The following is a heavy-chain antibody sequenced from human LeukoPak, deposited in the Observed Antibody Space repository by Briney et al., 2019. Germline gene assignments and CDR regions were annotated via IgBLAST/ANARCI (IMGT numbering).Heavy chain of an antibody. Sequence: PGRPLRLSCAASGFNFDDCAMHWVRQAPGKGLEWVSGISWNSGNIAYADSVKGRFTISRDSAKTSLYLQINNLRAEDTALYYCAKAHDYGDYAGFDYWGQGTLVSVSS. CDR3: AKAHDYGDYAGFDY. CDR1: GFNFDDCA. D-gene: IGHD4-17*01. V-gene: IGHV3-9*01. CDR2: ISWNSGNI. J-gene: IGHJ4*02.